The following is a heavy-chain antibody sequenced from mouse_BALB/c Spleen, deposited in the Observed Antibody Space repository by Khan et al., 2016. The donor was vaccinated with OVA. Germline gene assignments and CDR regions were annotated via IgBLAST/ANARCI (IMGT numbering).Heavy chain of an antibody. CDR3: ARNSYRYDFTY. CDR2: IWSGGTT. J-gene: IGHJ3*01. Sequence: VQLQESGPGLVQPSQNLSITCTVSGFSLITYGVHWVRQSQGKGLEWLGVIWSGGTTDYNEAFISRLSISKDNSKSQVFLKMNSLQSDDTAIYYCARNSYRYDFTYWGRGTLVTVSS. D-gene: IGHD2-12*01. CDR1: GFSLITYG. V-gene: IGHV2-4-1*01.